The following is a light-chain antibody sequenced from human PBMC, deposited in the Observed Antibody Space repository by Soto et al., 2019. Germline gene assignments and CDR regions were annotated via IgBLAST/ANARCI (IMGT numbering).Light chain of an antibody. J-gene: IGLJ2*01. CDR1: TSNIGSNT. CDR3: AVWDDNLNGVL. Sequence: QSVLTQPPSVSETPGQRVALSCSGSTSNIGSNTVNWYQQLPGTAPKAVIYSNSFRPSGVPDRFSGSKSGTSASLAISGLQSEDEGDYYCAVWDDNLNGVLFGGGTKLTVL. V-gene: IGLV1-44*01. CDR2: SNS.